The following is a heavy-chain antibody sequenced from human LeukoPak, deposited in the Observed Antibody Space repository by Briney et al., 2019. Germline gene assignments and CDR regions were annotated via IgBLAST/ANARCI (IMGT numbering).Heavy chain of an antibody. J-gene: IGHJ4*02. V-gene: IGHV6-1*01. Sequence: SQTLSLTCAISGDSVSSNIAAWHWIRQSPSRGLEWLGRTYYKSKWYNDYAVSVKSRITFNPDTSENQFSLHLNSVTPEDTAVYYCARGLQRTYYYDSSGTKYYFDYWGQGTLVTVSS. CDR3: ARGLQRTYYYDSSGTKYYFDY. CDR1: GDSVSSNIAA. CDR2: TYYKSKWYN. D-gene: IGHD3-22*01.